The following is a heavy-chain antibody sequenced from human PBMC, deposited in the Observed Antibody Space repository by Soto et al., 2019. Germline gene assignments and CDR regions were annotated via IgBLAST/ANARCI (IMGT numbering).Heavy chain of an antibody. CDR1: GGTFSSYT. D-gene: IGHD6-13*01. Sequence: SVKVSCKASGGTFSSYTISWVRQAPGQGLEWMGRIIPILGIANYAQKFQGRVTITADKSTSTAYMELSSLRSEDTAVYYCAKAPKGNYYYGMDVWGQGTSVTVSS. V-gene: IGHV1-69*02. J-gene: IGHJ6*02. CDR3: AKAPKGNYYYGMDV. CDR2: IIPILGIA.